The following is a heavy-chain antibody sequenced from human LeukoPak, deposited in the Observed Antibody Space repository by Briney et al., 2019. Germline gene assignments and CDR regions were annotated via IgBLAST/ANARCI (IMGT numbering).Heavy chain of an antibody. CDR2: ISGSGGST. D-gene: IGHD5-24*01. V-gene: IGHV3-23*01. J-gene: IGHJ5*02. CDR3: AKDSSDGYFVRANWFDP. Sequence: PGASLRLSCAASGFTFSSYAMSWVRQAPGKGLEWVSAISGSGGSTYYADSVKGRFTISRDNSKNTLYLQMNSLRAEDTAVYYCAKDSSDGYFVRANWFDPWGQGTLVTVSP. CDR1: GFTFSSYA.